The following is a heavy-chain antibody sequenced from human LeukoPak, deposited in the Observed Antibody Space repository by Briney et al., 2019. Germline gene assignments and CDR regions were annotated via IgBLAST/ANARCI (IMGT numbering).Heavy chain of an antibody. CDR2: IKGDGSQK. Sequence: SGGSLRLSCAASGFSFSDRWLDWVRQAPGKGLEWVAHIKGDGSQKYYVDSVKGRFTISRDNAKNSLYLQMNSLRAEDTAVYYCARVSGYGDYDYWGQGTLVTVSS. CDR3: ARVSGYGDYDY. D-gene: IGHD4-17*01. V-gene: IGHV3-7*03. J-gene: IGHJ4*02. CDR1: GFSFSDRW.